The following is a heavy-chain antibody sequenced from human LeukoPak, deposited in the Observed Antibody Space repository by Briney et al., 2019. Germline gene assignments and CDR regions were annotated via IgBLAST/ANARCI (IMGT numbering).Heavy chain of an antibody. D-gene: IGHD3-16*02. CDR1: GASVSSGSYY. Sequence: SETLSLTCNVSGASVSSGSYYWSWIRQPPGKGLEWIGYIYYSGSTNYNPSLKSRVTISVDTSKNQFSLRLNSVTAADTAMYYCARSHDHLWGNYPDYWGQGTLVTVSS. J-gene: IGHJ4*02. CDR3: ARSHDHLWGNYPDY. V-gene: IGHV4-61*01. CDR2: IYYSGST.